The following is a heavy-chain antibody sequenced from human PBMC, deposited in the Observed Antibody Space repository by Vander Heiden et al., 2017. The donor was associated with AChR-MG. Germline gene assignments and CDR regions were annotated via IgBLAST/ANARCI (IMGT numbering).Heavy chain of an antibody. CDR3: ARDPGYSSSWAGDFDY. Sequence: QVQLVESGGGVVQPVRSLRLSCAASGFTFSCYAMHWVRQAPGKGLEWVAVISYDGSNKYYADSVKGRFTISRDNSKNTLYLQMNSLRAEDTAVYYCARDPGYSSSWAGDFDYWGQGTLVTVSS. V-gene: IGHV3-30-3*01. D-gene: IGHD6-6*01. CDR2: ISYDGSNK. J-gene: IGHJ4*02. CDR1: GFTFSCYA.